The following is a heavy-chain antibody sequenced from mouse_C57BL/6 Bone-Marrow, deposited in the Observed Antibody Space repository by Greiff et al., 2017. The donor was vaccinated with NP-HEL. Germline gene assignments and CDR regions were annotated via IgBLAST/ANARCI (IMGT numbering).Heavy chain of an antibody. Sequence: VQLQQSGPELVKPGASVKISCKASGYAFSRSWMNWVKQRPGKGLEWIGRIYPGDGDTNYNGKFKGKATLTADKSSSTAYMQLSSLTSEDSAVYFCARQYGSNWYFDVWGTGTTVTVSS. CDR1: GYAFSRSW. J-gene: IGHJ1*03. V-gene: IGHV1-82*01. CDR2: IYPGDGDT. D-gene: IGHD1-1*01. CDR3: ARQYGSNWYFDV.